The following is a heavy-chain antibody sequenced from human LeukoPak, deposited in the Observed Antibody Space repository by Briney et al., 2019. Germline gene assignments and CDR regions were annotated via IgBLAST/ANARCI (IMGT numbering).Heavy chain of an antibody. Sequence: GGSLRLSCAASGFTVCSNYMSWVRQAPGKGLEWVSVIYSGGSTYYADSVKGRFTISRDNSKNTLYLQMNSLRAEDTAVYYCAREKSAGTGDYWGQGTLVTVSS. J-gene: IGHJ4*02. CDR3: AREKSAGTGDY. CDR1: GFTVCSNY. CDR2: IYSGGST. V-gene: IGHV3-53*01. D-gene: IGHD6-13*01.